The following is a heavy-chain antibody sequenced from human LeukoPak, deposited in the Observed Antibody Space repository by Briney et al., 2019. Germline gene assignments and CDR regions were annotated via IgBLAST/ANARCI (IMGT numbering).Heavy chain of an antibody. CDR2: IRSTSSTI. D-gene: IGHD2-21*01. Sequence: GGSLRLSCAASGFTFSSYAMSWVRQAPGKGLEWISYIRSTSSTIYHADSVKGRFTISRDNAKNSLYLQMNSLRDEDTAVYYCARSYSFDYWGQGTLVTVSS. J-gene: IGHJ4*02. CDR3: ARSYSFDY. CDR1: GFTFSSYA. V-gene: IGHV3-48*02.